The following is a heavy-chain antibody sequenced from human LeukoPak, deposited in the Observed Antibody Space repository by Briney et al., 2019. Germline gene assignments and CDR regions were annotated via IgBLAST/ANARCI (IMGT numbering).Heavy chain of an antibody. V-gene: IGHV3-21*01. CDR1: GFTFSSYS. Sequence: PGGSLRLSCAASGFTFSSYSMNWVRQAPGKGLEWVSSISSSSSYIYYADSVKGRFTTSRDNAKNSLYLQMNSLRAEDTAVYYCAKVGGLAAAGLEYWGQGTLVTVSS. J-gene: IGHJ4*02. D-gene: IGHD6-13*01. CDR2: ISSSSSYI. CDR3: AKVGGLAAAGLEY.